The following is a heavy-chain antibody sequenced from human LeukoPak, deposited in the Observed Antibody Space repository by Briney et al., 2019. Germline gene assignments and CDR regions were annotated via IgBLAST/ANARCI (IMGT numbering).Heavy chain of an antibody. CDR2: INPKSGGT. CDR3: ARDSLGYCSSISCMLLDF. Sequence: ASVKVSCKASGYTFTGYYMHWVRQAPGQGGERMGWINPKSGGTNYAQKFQGRVTMTRDRSITTAYMELSRLRSDDPAVYYCARDSLGYCSSISCMLLDFWGQGTLVTVSS. J-gene: IGHJ4*02. D-gene: IGHD2-2*01. CDR1: GYTFTGYY. V-gene: IGHV1-2*02.